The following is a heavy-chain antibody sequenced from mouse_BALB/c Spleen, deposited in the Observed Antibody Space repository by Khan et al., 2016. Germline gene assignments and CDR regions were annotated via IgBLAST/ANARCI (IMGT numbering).Heavy chain of an antibody. Sequence: EVQLQESGPGLVKPSQSLSLTCTVTGYSITSDYAWNLIRQFPGNKLEWMGYISYSGSTSYNPSFKSRISFTRETSKNQFSLQLNSVTAEDTATYYCARSIMANWGQGTTLTVSS. J-gene: IGHJ2*01. CDR3: ARSIMAN. CDR1: GYSITSDYA. CDR2: ISYSGST. V-gene: IGHV3-2*02.